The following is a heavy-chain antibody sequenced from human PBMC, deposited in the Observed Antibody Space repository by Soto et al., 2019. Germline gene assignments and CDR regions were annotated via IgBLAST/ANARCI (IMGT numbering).Heavy chain of an antibody. D-gene: IGHD2-2*01. J-gene: IGHJ5*02. Sequence: GXSLRLSCAASGLTLSSNAIGWVDQAPGKGLEWVSAIRGSGSNTYYADSVKGRFTTSRDNSKNTLYLQMNSLRAEDTAVYYCAKGSTTSSLVWFDPWGPGTLVTVSS. V-gene: IGHV3-23*01. CDR2: IRGSGSNT. CDR3: AKGSTTSSLVWFDP. CDR1: GLTLSSNA.